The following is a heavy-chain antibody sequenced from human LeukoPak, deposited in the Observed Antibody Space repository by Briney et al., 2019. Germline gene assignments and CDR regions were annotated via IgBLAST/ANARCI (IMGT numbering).Heavy chain of an antibody. J-gene: IGHJ4*02. CDR3: ARGLQGYYDSLTGYYRGRYYFDY. CDR2: ITGSGSGA. D-gene: IGHD3-9*01. V-gene: IGHV3-23*01. CDR1: GCTFSSFA. Sequence: GSLRLSCAASGCTFSSFAKNWVRQAPVKGLEWVPVITGSGSGADYADSVKGRFTISRDNSQNTVHLQMNSLRAEDTAVYYCARGLQGYYDSLTGYYRGRYYFDYWGQGTLVTVSS.